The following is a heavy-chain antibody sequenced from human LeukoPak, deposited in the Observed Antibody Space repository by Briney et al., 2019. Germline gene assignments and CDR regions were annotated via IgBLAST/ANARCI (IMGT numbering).Heavy chain of an antibody. V-gene: IGHV3-23*01. Sequence: GGSLRLSCLTSGFTLSTNAMSWVRQAPGKGLEWISGISGSGASTYYADSVKGRFSISRDNSKNSLYLQMNSLRVEDTAMYYCTKTGGPWDWGQGTLVTVSS. J-gene: IGHJ4*02. CDR3: TKTGGPWD. D-gene: IGHD7-27*01. CDR1: GFTLSTNA. CDR2: ISGSGAST.